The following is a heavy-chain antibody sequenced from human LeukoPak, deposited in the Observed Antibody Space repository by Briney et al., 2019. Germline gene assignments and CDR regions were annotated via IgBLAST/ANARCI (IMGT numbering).Heavy chain of an antibody. Sequence: ASVKVSCKASGGTFSSYAISWVRQAPGQGLEWMGGIIPIFGTANYAQKFQGRVTITADESTSTAYMELSSLRSEDTAVYYCARAYYYDSSAMQYYFDYWGQGTLVTVSS. V-gene: IGHV1-69*13. CDR2: IIPIFGTA. J-gene: IGHJ4*02. CDR3: ARAYYYDSSAMQYYFDY. D-gene: IGHD3-22*01. CDR1: GGTFSSYA.